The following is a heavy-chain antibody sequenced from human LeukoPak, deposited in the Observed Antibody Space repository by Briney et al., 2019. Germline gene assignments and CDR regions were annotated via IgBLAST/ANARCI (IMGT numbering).Heavy chain of an antibody. CDR1: GYSISSGYY. D-gene: IGHD3-16*02. V-gene: IGHV4-38-2*02. Sequence: SETLSLTCTVSGYSISSGYYWGWIRQPPGKGLEWIGSIYHSGSTYYNPSLKSRVTISVDTSKNQFSLKLSSVTAADTAVYYCARAVGYDYVWGSYRYLSVDYWGQGTLVTVSS. J-gene: IGHJ4*02. CDR2: IYHSGST. CDR3: ARAVGYDYVWGSYRYLSVDY.